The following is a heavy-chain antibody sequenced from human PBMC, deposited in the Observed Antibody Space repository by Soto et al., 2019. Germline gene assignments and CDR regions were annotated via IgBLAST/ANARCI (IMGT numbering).Heavy chain of an antibody. V-gene: IGHV3-15*07. CDR3: TTTSRSCWYH. J-gene: IGHJ4*02. Sequence: EAQLVESGGGWVKPGGSLRLFCSASGFTFSKAWRNWVRQAPGKGLEWVGSIKSKTDGGTTDYAAPVNGRFTISRDNSKNKRYLKINSLKTWYTAVYYCTTTSRSCWYHWGQGAMVTFSS. CDR1: GFTFSKAW. CDR2: IKSKTDGGTT. D-gene: IGHD6-19*01.